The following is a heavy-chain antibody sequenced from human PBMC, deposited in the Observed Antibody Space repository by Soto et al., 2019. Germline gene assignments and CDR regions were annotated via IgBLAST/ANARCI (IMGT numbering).Heavy chain of an antibody. D-gene: IGHD2-8*01. CDR3: ASANCTNGVCYYGFGMDV. Sequence: SETLSLTCTVSGGSISSYYWSWIRQPPGKGLEWIGYIYYSGSTNYNPSLKSRVTISADTSKNEFSLKLSSVTAADTAVYYCASANCTNGVCYYGFGMDVWGQGTTVTVSS. V-gene: IGHV4-59*01. CDR1: GGSISSYY. CDR2: IYYSGST. J-gene: IGHJ6*02.